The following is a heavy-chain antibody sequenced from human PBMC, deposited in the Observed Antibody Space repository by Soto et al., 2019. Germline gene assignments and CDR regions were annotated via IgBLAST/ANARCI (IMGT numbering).Heavy chain of an antibody. J-gene: IGHJ4*02. CDR1: GFTFSSYA. Sequence: EVQRLESGGGLVQPGGSLRLSCAASGFTFSSYAMSWVRQAPGKGLEWVSAISGSGGSTYYADSVKGRFTISRDNSKNTRYLQMNSLIAEDTAVYYCAKDKVVRAARFYFDYWGKGTLVTVSS. D-gene: IGHD6-6*01. CDR3: AKDKVVRAARFYFDY. V-gene: IGHV3-23*01. CDR2: ISGSGGST.